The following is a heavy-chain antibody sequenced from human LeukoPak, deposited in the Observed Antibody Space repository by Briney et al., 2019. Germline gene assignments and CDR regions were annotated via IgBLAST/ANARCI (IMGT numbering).Heavy chain of an antibody. CDR2: INHSGST. D-gene: IGHD3-22*01. J-gene: IGHJ3*01. Sequence: SETLSLTCAVYGGSFSGYYWSWIRQPPGKGLEWIGEINHSGSTNYNPSLKSRVTISVDTSKNQFSLKLSSVIAADTAVYYCARGRDSSGSSYDAFDVWGQGTMVTVSS. CDR1: GGSFSGYY. CDR3: ARGRDSSGSSYDAFDV. V-gene: IGHV4-34*01.